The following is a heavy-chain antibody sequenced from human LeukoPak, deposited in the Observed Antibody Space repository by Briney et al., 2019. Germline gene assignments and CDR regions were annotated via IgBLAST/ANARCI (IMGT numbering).Heavy chain of an antibody. V-gene: IGHV3-48*03. CDR3: ARVNGYHFDY. CDR2: ISSRGGTI. Sequence: GGSLRLSCAASGFTFSSYAMSWVRQAPGKGLEWVSYISSRGGTIYYADSVKGRFTISRDNAKNSLYLQMNSLRAEDTAVYYCARVNGYHFDYWGQGTLVTVSS. J-gene: IGHJ4*02. CDR1: GFTFSSYA. D-gene: IGHD5-24*01.